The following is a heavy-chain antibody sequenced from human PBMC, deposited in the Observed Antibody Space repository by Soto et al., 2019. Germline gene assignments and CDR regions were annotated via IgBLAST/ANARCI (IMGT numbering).Heavy chain of an antibody. Sequence: QVQLQQSGAGLLKPSETLSLTCDVYGGSFSDYIWTWIRQTPGKGLQWIGQINHSGSANYNPSLKSRVTISVHTSSSQSSLELSSGTAADTAVYYCARGLSSGSHYSGGWYYFDSWGQGTQVTVSS. CDR2: INHSGSA. V-gene: IGHV4-34*01. J-gene: IGHJ4*02. CDR3: ARGLSSGSHYSGGWYYFDS. D-gene: IGHD1-26*01. CDR1: GGSFSDYI.